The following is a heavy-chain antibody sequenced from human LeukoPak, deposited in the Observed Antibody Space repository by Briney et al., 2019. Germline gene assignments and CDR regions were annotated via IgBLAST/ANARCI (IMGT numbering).Heavy chain of an antibody. J-gene: IGHJ4*02. CDR1: GFTFSSYA. V-gene: IGHV3-23*01. Sequence: LAGGSLRLSCAASGFTFSSYAMSWVRQAPGKGLEWVSAISGSGGSTYYADSVKGRFTISRDNSKNTLYLQMNSLRAEDTAVYYCVKDLVGYDSNGYRDYWGQGTLVTVSS. CDR2: ISGSGGST. CDR3: VKDLVGYDSNGYRDY. D-gene: IGHD3-22*01.